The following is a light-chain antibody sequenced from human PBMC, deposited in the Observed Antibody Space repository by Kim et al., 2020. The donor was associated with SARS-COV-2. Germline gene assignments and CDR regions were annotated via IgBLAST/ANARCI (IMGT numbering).Light chain of an antibody. Sequence: EIVTTQSPATLSLSPGERATLSCRASQSISTNLAWFQQKPGQAPRVLIYGASARATGIPARFSGSGSGTEFTLTISNLQSEDFAVYYCQQYSYWRAFGQGTRLEIK. CDR3: QQYSYWRA. V-gene: IGKV3-15*01. CDR1: QSISTN. CDR2: GAS. J-gene: IGKJ5*01.